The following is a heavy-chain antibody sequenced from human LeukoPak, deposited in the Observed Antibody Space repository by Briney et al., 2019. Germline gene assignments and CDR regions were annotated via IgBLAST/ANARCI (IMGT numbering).Heavy chain of an antibody. CDR3: ARGRMVRGVTWWFDP. D-gene: IGHD3-10*01. V-gene: IGHV1-8*01. Sequence: ASVNVSSTASGYTFTTYDINWVRQATGQGLEWMGWMNPNSCNTGYAQKFQGRVTITRNTSISTAYMELSSLRSEDTAVYYCARGRMVRGVTWWFDPWGQGTLVTVSS. CDR1: GYTFTTYD. J-gene: IGHJ5*02. CDR2: MNPNSCNT.